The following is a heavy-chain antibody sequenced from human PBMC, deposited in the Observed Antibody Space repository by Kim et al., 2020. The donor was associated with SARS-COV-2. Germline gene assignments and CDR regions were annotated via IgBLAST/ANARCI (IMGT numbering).Heavy chain of an antibody. Sequence: GESLKISCKGSGYSFTSYWISWVRQMPGKGLVWMGRIDPSDSYTNYSPSFQGHVTISADKSISTAYLQWSSLKPSDTAMYYCARGDWTTAAFDIWGQRTMVTVSS. V-gene: IGHV5-10-1*01. CDR1: GYSFTSYW. CDR3: ARGDWTTAAFDI. J-gene: IGHJ3*02. D-gene: IGHD4-17*01. CDR2: IDPSDSYT.